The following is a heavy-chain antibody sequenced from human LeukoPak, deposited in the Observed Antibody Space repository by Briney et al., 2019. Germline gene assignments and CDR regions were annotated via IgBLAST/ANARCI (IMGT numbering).Heavy chain of an antibody. V-gene: IGHV5-51*01. CDR3: ARRAGSRPYYYGMDV. CDR2: IYPGDSDT. Sequence: GESLKISCKGSGYSFTTYWIGWVRQMPGKGLEWMGIIYPGDSDTRYSPSFQGQVTISADKSISTAYLQWSSLKASDTAMYYCARRAGSRPYYYGMDVWGQGTTVTVSS. CDR1: GYSFTTYW. D-gene: IGHD3-10*01. J-gene: IGHJ6*02.